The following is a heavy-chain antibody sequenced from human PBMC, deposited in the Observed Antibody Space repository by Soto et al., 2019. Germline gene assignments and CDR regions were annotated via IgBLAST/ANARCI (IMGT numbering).Heavy chain of an antibody. Sequence: VQLVESGGGVVQPGRSLRLSCAASGFTFSSYGMHWVRQAPGKGLEWVAVIWYDGSNKYYADSVKGRFTISRDNSKNTLYLQMNSLRAEDTAVYYCARDPPFGGIAVARGGDYWGQGTWSPSPQ. CDR2: IWYDGSNK. CDR3: ARDPPFGGIAVARGGDY. V-gene: IGHV3-33*01. CDR1: GFTFSSYG. J-gene: IGHJ4*02. D-gene: IGHD6-19*01.